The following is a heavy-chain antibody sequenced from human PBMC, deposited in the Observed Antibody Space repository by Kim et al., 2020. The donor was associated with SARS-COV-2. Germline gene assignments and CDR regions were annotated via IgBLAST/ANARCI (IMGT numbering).Heavy chain of an antibody. CDR3: ARLAYSSRWYRIDY. CDR2: IYYSGST. J-gene: IGHJ4*02. V-gene: IGHV4-39*01. CDR1: GGSISSSSYY. D-gene: IGHD6-13*01. Sequence: SETLSLTCTVSGGSISSSSYYWGWIRQPPGKGLVWIATIYYSGSTFYNPSLQSRVTISVDMSKDQFSLKLTSVTAADTAVYYCARLAYSSRWYRIDYWGQGTLVTVSS.